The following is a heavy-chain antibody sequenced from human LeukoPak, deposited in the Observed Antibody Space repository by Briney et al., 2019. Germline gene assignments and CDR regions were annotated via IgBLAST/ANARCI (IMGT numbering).Heavy chain of an antibody. V-gene: IGHV4-30-2*01. D-gene: IGHD3-3*01. J-gene: IGHJ5*02. CDR1: GDSISSGGYY. CDR2: IYHSGST. CDR3: ARCHYDFWSGYYTFNWFDP. Sequence: SQTLSLTCTVSGDSISSGGYYWSWIRQPPGKGLEWIGYIYHSGSTYYNPSLKSRVTISVDRSKNQFSLKLSSVTAADTAVYYCARCHYDFWSGYYTFNWFDPWGQGTLVTVSS.